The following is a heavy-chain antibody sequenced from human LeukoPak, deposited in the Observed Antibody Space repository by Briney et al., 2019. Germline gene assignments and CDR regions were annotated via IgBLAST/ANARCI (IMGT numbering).Heavy chain of an antibody. CDR1: GFTFSSYG. D-gene: IGHD6-19*01. CDR3: ARVGTSSSGWQFDY. CDR2: ISSSSSYI. V-gene: IGHV3-21*01. Sequence: GRSLRLSCAASGFTFSSYGMNWVRQAPGKGLEWVSFISSSSSYIYYADSVKGRFTISRDNAKNSLYLQMNSLRAEDTAVYYCARVGTSSSGWQFDYWGQGTLVTVSS. J-gene: IGHJ4*02.